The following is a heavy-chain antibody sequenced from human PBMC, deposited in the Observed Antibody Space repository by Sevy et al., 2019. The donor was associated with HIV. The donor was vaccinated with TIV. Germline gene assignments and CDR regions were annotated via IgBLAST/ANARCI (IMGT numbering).Heavy chain of an antibody. CDR1: GGSISSYY. Sequence: SETLSLTCTVSGGSISSYYWSWIRQPPGKGLERIGYIYYSGSTKYNPSLKSRVTISVDTSKNQFSLKLSSVTAADTAVYYCARDRYYDSSGVFDYWCQGTLVTVSS. V-gene: IGHV4-59*01. J-gene: IGHJ4*02. CDR2: IYYSGST. CDR3: ARDRYYDSSGVFDY. D-gene: IGHD3-22*01.